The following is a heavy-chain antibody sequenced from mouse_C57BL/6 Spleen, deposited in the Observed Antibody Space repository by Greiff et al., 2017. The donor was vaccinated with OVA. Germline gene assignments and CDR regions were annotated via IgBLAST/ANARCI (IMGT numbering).Heavy chain of an antibody. V-gene: IGHV1-80*01. J-gene: IGHJ4*01. D-gene: IGHD1-2*01. CDR1: GYAFSSYW. CDR2: IYPGDGDT. CDR3: AREGPFHLDY. Sequence: QVQLQQSGAELVKPGASVKISCKASGYAFSSYWMNWVKRRPGKGLEWIGQIYPGDGDTNYNGKFKGKATLTADKSSSTAYMQLSSLTSEDSAVYFCAREGPFHLDYWGQGTSVTVSS.